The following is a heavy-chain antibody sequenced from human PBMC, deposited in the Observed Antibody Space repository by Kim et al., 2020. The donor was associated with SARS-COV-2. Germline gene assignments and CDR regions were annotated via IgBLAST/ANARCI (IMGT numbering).Heavy chain of an antibody. CDR1: GGSFSGYY. CDR3: ARDTPPLFGVVIRNYYYG. CDR2: INHSGST. Sequence: SETLSLTCAVYGGSFSGYYWSWIRQPPGKGLEWIGEINHSGSTNYNPSLKSRVTISVDTSKNQFSLKLSSVTAADTAVYYCARDTPPLFGVVIRNYYYG. D-gene: IGHD3-3*01. J-gene: IGHJ6*01. V-gene: IGHV4-34*01.